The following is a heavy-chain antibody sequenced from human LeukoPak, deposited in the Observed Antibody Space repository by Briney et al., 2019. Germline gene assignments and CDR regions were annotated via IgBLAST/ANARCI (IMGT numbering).Heavy chain of an antibody. V-gene: IGHV1-46*01. CDR1: GYTFTSYY. CDR3: ARAVGTSTVTPADC. D-gene: IGHD4-17*01. Sequence: GASVKVSCKASGYTFTSYYMHWVRQAPGQGLEWMGIINPSSGSTTYAQKFQGRVTMTRDMSTSTVYMELSSLRSEDTAVFYCARAVGTSTVTPADCWGQGTLVTVSS. J-gene: IGHJ4*02. CDR2: INPSSGST.